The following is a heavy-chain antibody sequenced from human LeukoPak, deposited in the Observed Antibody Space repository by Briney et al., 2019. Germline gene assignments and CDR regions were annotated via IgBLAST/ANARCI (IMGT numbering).Heavy chain of an antibody. V-gene: IGHV4-59*08. CDR3: ARLGIYPIQGYNYNYHYMDV. Sequence: GSLRLSCAASGFTFSSYAMSWVRQAPGKGLEWIGYIYYTGSTNYNPSLKSRVTISVDMSKNQFSLQLSSVTAADTAAYYCARLGIYPIQGYNYNYHYMDVWAKGTTVTVSS. D-gene: IGHD1-1*01. CDR2: IYYTGST. CDR1: GFTFSSYA. J-gene: IGHJ6*03.